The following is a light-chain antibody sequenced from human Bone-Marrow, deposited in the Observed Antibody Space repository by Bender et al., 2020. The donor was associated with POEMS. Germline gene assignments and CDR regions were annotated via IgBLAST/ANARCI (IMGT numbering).Light chain of an antibody. V-gene: IGLV3-21*01. CDR2: FDV. CDR1: NIGGES. CDR3: QAWDTTSQAI. J-gene: IGLJ2*01. Sequence: SYVLSQPPSVSVAPGQTARITCAGSNIGGESVHWYQHKPGQAPILLISFDVDRRSGIPERFSGSNSGNTATLTISGTQTLDEADYYCQAWDTTSQAIFGGGTKLTVL.